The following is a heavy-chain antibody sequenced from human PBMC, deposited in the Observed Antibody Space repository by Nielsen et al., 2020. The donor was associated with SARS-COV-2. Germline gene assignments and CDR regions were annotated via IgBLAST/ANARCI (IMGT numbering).Heavy chain of an antibody. CDR1: GGSISSYGYY. CDR3: ARADGFLWFGETHYGMDV. CDR2: IHHSGRT. J-gene: IGHJ6*02. Sequence: SETLSLTCAVSGGSISSYGYYWGWIRQPPGKGLEWIGNIHHSGRTFYNPSLQSRVTMSIDTSENQFSLRLSSVTATDTAVYYCARADGFLWFGETHYGMDVWGQGTTVAVSS. D-gene: IGHD3-10*01. V-gene: IGHV4-39*07.